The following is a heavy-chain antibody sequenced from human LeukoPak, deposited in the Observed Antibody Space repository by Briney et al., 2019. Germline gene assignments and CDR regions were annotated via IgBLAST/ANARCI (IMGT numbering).Heavy chain of an antibody. CDR2: IIPIFGTA. Sequence: SVKVSCKASGGTFSSYAISWVRQAPGQGLEWMGGIIPIFGTANYAQKFQGRVTITADESTSTAYMELSSLRSVDTAVYYCARVKQWLVPSDAFDIWGQGTMVTVSP. CDR3: ARVKQWLVPSDAFDI. J-gene: IGHJ3*02. CDR1: GGTFSSYA. D-gene: IGHD6-19*01. V-gene: IGHV1-69*13.